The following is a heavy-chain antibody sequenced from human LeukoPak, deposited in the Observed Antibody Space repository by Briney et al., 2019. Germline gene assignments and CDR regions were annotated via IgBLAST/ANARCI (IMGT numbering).Heavy chain of an antibody. Sequence: ASVKVSCKASGYTFTSYYMHWVRQAPGQGLEWMGIINPSGGSTSYAQKFQGRVTVTRDMSTSTVYMELSSLRSEDTAVYYCARDPVLTGYHYYYYYMDVWGKGTTVTVSS. CDR1: GYTFTSYY. V-gene: IGHV1-46*01. CDR3: ARDPVLTGYHYYYYYMDV. D-gene: IGHD3-9*01. CDR2: INPSGGST. J-gene: IGHJ6*03.